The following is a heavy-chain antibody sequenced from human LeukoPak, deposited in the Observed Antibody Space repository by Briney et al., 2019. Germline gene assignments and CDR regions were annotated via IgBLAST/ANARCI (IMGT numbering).Heavy chain of an antibody. J-gene: IGHJ4*02. CDR3: TTPSD. V-gene: IGHV3-15*01. CDR1: GITISNAW. Sequence: GGSLRLSCEASGITISNAWMSWVRQAPGKGLEWVGRIKSKSDGDTTDHAAPVKGRFTISRDDAKNTLYLQMNSLVSEDTGVYYCTTPSDWGQGTLVIVSS. CDR2: IKSKSDGDTT.